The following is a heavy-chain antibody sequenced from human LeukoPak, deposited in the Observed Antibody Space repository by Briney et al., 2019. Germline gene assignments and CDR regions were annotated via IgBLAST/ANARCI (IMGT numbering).Heavy chain of an antibody. Sequence: GGSLRLSCAASGFTFSSYAMSWVRQAPGKGLEWVSAISGSGGSTYYADSVKGRFTISRDNSKNTLYLQMNSLRAEDTAVYYCAKGPLGAGYGDLRYDYWGQGTLVTVPS. D-gene: IGHD4-17*01. J-gene: IGHJ4*02. CDR1: GFTFSSYA. V-gene: IGHV3-23*01. CDR3: AKGPLGAGYGDLRYDY. CDR2: ISGSGGST.